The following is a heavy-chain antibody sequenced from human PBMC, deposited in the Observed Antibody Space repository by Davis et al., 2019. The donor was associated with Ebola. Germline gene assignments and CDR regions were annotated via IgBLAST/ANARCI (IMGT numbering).Heavy chain of an antibody. D-gene: IGHD1-1*01. J-gene: IGHJ4*02. CDR3: ARATVLDY. CDR1: GFTFSSYA. V-gene: IGHV3-30*04. CDR2: ISYDGSNK. Sequence: GGSLKISCAASGFTFSSYAMHWVRQAPGKGLEWVAVISYDGSNKYYADSVKGRFTISRDNSKNTLYLQMNSLRAEDTAVYYCARATVLDYWGQGTLVTVSS.